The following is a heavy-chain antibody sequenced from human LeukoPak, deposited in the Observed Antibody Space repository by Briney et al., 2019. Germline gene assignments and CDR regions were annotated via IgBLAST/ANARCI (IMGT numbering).Heavy chain of an antibody. CDR2: IYTSGST. J-gene: IGHJ4*02. D-gene: IGHD1-26*01. Sequence: VKPSETLSLTCTVSGGSISSYYWSWIRQPAGKGLEWIGRIYTSGSTNYNPSLKSRVTMSVDTSKNQFSLKLSSVTAADTAVYYCARDVPSRNSGIKGLYSYWGQGTLVTVSS. CDR3: ARDVPSRNSGIKGLYSY. CDR1: GGSISSYY. V-gene: IGHV4-4*07.